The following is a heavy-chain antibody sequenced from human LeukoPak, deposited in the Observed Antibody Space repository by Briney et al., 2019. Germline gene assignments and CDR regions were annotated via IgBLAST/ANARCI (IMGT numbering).Heavy chain of an antibody. Sequence: ASVKVSCKASGYTFTGYYMHWVRQAPGQGLEWMGWIIPNSGGTNYAQKFQGRVTMTRDTSISTAYMELSRLRSDDTAVYYCARERTEYSGYDYYTEYYFDYWGQGTLVTVSS. CDR1: GYTFTGYY. CDR2: IIPNSGGT. CDR3: ARERTEYSGYDYYTEYYFDY. J-gene: IGHJ4*02. D-gene: IGHD5-12*01. V-gene: IGHV1-2*02.